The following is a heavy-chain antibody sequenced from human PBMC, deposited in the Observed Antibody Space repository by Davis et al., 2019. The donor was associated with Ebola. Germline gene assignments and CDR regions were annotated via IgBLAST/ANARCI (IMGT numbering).Heavy chain of an antibody. CDR1: GGSISSSCYY. CDR3: ARGHSYGSMVYGMDV. V-gene: IGHV4-39*01. D-gene: IGHD5-18*01. Sequence: SETLSLTCTVSGGSISSSCYYWGWIRQPPGTGLEWIGNIHSSGSTYYNPSLKIRVTISVDTSKNQFSLKLSSVTAAGTAMYYCARGHSYGSMVYGMDVWGKGTTVTVSS. CDR2: IHSSGST. J-gene: IGHJ6*04.